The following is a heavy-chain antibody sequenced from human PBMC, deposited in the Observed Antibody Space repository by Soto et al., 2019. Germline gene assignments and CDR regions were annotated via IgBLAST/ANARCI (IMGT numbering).Heavy chain of an antibody. J-gene: IGHJ4*02. D-gene: IGHD2-8*01. CDR3: ARAISLIMAAPDY. CDR1: RYTFSKYA. V-gene: IGHV1-18*04. CDR2: ISPYNGNA. Sequence: VAAVNVSCKTSRYTFSKYAISWVRQAPPQGREWMGWISPYNGNANYTEKLQGTGSITTDTSTTTAYLELTSLTSDDTAIYYCARAISLIMAAPDYWGQGTLVTVSS.